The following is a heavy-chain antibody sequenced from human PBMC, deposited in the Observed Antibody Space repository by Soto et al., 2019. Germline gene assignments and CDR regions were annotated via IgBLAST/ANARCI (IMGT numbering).Heavy chain of an antibody. V-gene: IGHV3-33*01. CDR2: IWYDGSNK. CDR3: AGGYYYDSSGYYYGMDV. Sequence: GSLRLSCAASGFTFSSYGMHWVRQAPGKGLEWVAVIWYDGSNKYYADSVKGRFTISRDNSKNTLYLQMNSLRAEDTAVYYCAGGYYYDSSGYYYGMDVWGQGTTVTVSS. J-gene: IGHJ6*02. CDR1: GFTFSSYG. D-gene: IGHD3-22*01.